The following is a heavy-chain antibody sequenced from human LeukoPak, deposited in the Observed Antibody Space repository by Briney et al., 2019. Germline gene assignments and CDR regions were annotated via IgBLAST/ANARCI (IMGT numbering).Heavy chain of an antibody. J-gene: IGHJ2*01. Sequence: GGPLRLSCAASGFSFSDYYMSWIRQAPGKGLEGVSYISSSGSSIYYADSVKGLFIISRDNAKNSLHLQMNSLRAEDTAVYYCASLPPARWLRYWYFDLWGRGTLVTVSS. V-gene: IGHV3-11*01. CDR2: ISSSGSSI. D-gene: IGHD5-24*01. CDR1: GFSFSDYY. CDR3: ASLPPARWLRYWYFDL.